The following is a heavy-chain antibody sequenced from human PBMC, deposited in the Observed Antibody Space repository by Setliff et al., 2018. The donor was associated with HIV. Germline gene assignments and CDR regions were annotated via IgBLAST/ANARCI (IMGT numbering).Heavy chain of an antibody. CDR3: ARDPIAAAYYYYYMDV. V-gene: IGHV3-74*01. J-gene: IGHJ6*03. D-gene: IGHD6-13*01. CDR2: ITGDGSST. Sequence: GESLRLSCVASGSTFSDYWMHWVRQAPGKGLVWVSRITGDGSSTTYADSVKGRFTISRDNAKNTLYLQMNSLRAEDTAVYYCARDPIAAAYYYYYMDVWGKGTTVTVSS. CDR1: GSTFSDYW.